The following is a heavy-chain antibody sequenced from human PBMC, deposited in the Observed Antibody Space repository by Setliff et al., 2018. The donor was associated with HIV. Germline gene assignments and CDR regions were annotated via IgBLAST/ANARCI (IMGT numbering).Heavy chain of an antibody. CDR1: GYTLIELS. J-gene: IGHJ4*03. D-gene: IGHD6-19*01. V-gene: IGHV1-24*01. Sequence: ASVKVSCKVSGYTLIELSMHWVRQAPGKGLEWMGGFDPEDGETIYAQKFQGRVTMTEDTSTDTAYMELSSLRAEDTAVYYCATMGSGGFGYFFDYWVPETLLVTVSS. CDR2: FDPEDGET. CDR3: ATMGSGGFGYFFDY.